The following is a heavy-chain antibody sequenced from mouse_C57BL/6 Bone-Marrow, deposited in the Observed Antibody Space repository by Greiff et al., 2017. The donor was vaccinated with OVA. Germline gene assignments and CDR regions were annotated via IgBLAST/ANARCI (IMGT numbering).Heavy chain of an antibody. CDR3: ARLNWDCFDY. J-gene: IGHJ2*01. CDR1: GYAFSSSW. V-gene: IGHV1-82*01. CDR2: IYPGDGDT. Sequence: QVQLQQPGAELVKPGASVKISCKASGYAFSSSWMNWVKQRPGKGLEWIGRIYPGDGDTNYNGKFKGKATLTADKSSSTAYMQLSSLTSEDSAVYFCARLNWDCFDYWGQGTTLTVSS. D-gene: IGHD4-1*01.